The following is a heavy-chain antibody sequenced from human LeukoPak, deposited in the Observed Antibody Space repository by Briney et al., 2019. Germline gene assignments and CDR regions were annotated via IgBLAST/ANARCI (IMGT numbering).Heavy chain of an antibody. D-gene: IGHD4-17*01. CDR2: INHSGST. CDR3: ARGGVTTVTA. CDR1: GGSFSGYY. V-gene: IGHV4-34*01. J-gene: IGHJ5*02. Sequence: SETLSLTCAVYGGSFSGYYWSWIRQPPGKGLEWIGEINHSGSTNYNPSLKSRVTISVDTSKNQFSPKLSSVTAADTAVYYCARGGVTTVTAWGQGTLVTVSS.